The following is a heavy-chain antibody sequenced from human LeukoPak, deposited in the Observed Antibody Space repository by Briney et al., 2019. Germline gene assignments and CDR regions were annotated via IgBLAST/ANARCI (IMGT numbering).Heavy chain of an antibody. V-gene: IGHV3-30*04. Sequence: GGSLRLSCAASGFTFSSYAMHWVRQAPGKGLEWVAVISYDGSNKYYADSVKGRFTISRDNSKNTLYLQMNSLRAEDTAVYYCARDLGLEYGSGSYYTFDYWGQGTLVTVSS. CDR3: ARDLGLEYGSGSYYTFDY. CDR1: GFTFSSYA. D-gene: IGHD3-10*01. J-gene: IGHJ4*02. CDR2: ISYDGSNK.